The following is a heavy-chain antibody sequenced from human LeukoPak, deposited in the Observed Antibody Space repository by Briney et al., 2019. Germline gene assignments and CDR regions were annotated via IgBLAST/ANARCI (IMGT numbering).Heavy chain of an antibody. Sequence: GGSLILSCAASGFTFSDYWVIWVRQVPGKGLEWVAKINPDGSDKSYVDSVKGRFTISRDNAKNSLYLQMNSLRAEDTAVYYCARDPRWNFDYWGQGTLVTVSS. D-gene: IGHD3-16*02. CDR1: GFTFSDYW. CDR2: INPDGSDK. J-gene: IGHJ4*02. V-gene: IGHV3-7*04. CDR3: ARDPRWNFDY.